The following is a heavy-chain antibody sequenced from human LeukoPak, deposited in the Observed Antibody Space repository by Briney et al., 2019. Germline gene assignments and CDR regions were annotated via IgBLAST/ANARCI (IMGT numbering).Heavy chain of an antibody. CDR3: AKDKIVGDGRWDFDY. CDR2: MTGRSGNT. CDR1: GITFSTYA. J-gene: IGHJ4*02. D-gene: IGHD3-10*01. V-gene: IGHV3-23*01. Sequence: GGSLRLSCVASGITFSTYAMSWVRQAPGKGLEWVSGMTGRSGNTYYADSVKGRFTISRDNPKNTVFLQMNSLRAEDTALYFCAKDKIVGDGRWDFDYWGQGTLVTVSS.